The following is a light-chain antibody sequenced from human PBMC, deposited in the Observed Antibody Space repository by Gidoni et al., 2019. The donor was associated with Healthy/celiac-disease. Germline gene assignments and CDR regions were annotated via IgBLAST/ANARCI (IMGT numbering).Light chain of an antibody. Sequence: SYELTQPPSVSVSSGQTASITCSGDKLGDKYACWYQQKPGQSPVLVIYQDNKRPSGIPERFSGSNSGNTATLTISGTQAMDEADYYCQAWDSSSVVFGGGTKLTGL. CDR1: KLGDKY. J-gene: IGLJ2*01. CDR3: QAWDSSSVV. CDR2: QDN. V-gene: IGLV3-1*01.